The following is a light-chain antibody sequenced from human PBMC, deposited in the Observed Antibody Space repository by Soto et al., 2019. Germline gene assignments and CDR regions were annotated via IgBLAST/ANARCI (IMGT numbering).Light chain of an antibody. CDR3: QKYNTAPWT. CDR1: QGISSY. J-gene: IGKJ1*01. Sequence: AIRMTQSPSSFSASTGDRVTITCRASQGISSYLAWYQQKPGKAPKLLIYAASTLQSGVPSRFSGSGSGTDFTLTISCLQSEDVATYYCQKYNTAPWTFGQGTKVDI. CDR2: AAS. V-gene: IGKV1-8*01.